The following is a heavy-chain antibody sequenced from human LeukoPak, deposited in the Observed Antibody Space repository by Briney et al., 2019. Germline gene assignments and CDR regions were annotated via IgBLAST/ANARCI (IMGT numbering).Heavy chain of an antibody. D-gene: IGHD5-24*01. CDR2: ISSSGSII. CDR3: ARDGDDYDDVEYSQH. CDR1: GFTFSTYE. V-gene: IGHV3-48*03. Sequence: GGSLRLSCAASGFTFSTYEMNWVRQAPGKGLGWVSYISSSGSIIHYADSVKGRFAIYRDNAKNSLYLQMNSLRAEDTAVYYCARDGDDYDDVEYSQHWGQGTLVSVSS. J-gene: IGHJ1*01.